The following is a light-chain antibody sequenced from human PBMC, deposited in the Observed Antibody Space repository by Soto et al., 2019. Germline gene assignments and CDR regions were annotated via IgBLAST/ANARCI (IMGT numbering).Light chain of an antibody. J-gene: IGKJ1*01. CDR3: QQYNDWWT. V-gene: IGKV3-15*01. CDR2: GAS. Sequence: EIVMTQSPATLSLSPGERATLSCRARQSVSNNLTWYQQKPGQPPRLLIYGASTRATGVPGRFSGSGSGTEFTLTISSLQSEDFAVYYCQQYNDWWTFGQGTKVDIK. CDR1: QSVSNN.